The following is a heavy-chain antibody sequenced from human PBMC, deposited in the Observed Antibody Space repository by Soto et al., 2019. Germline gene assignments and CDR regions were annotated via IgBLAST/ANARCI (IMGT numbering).Heavy chain of an antibody. CDR1: GFTFSSYA. Sequence: EVQLLESGGGLVQPGGSLRLSCAASGFTFSSYAMSWVRQAPGKGLEWVSVISGSGGSTYYADSVKGRFTISRDNCKNTLYLQMNSLRAEDTAVYYCAKRAWGYFYFDYWGQGTLVTVSS. D-gene: IGHD1-26*01. CDR3: AKRAWGYFYFDY. V-gene: IGHV3-23*01. J-gene: IGHJ4*02. CDR2: ISGSGGST.